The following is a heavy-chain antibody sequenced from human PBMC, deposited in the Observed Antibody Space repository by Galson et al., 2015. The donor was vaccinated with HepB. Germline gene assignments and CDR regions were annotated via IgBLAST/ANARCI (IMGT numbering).Heavy chain of an antibody. CDR3: ARGRGYGGNSRYFDY. CDR1: GFTFSSYS. V-gene: IGHV3-21*01. Sequence: SLRLSCAASGFTFSSYSMNWVRQAPGKGLEWVSSISSSSSYIYYADSVKGRFTISRDNAKNSLYLQMNSLRAEDTAVYYCARGRGYGGNSRYFDYWGQGTLVTVSS. D-gene: IGHD4-23*01. CDR2: ISSSSSYI. J-gene: IGHJ4*02.